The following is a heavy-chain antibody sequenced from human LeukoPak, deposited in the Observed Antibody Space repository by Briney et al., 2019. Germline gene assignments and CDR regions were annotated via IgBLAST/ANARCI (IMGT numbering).Heavy chain of an antibody. D-gene: IGHD6-19*01. CDR2: IPYDGSNK. Sequence: GGSLRLSCAASGFTFSSYGMHWVRQAPGKGLEWVAVIPYDGSNKYYADSVKGRFTISRDNSKNTLYLQMNSLRAEDTAVYYCAKAPIRAVVGMNDYWGQGTLVTVSS. J-gene: IGHJ4*02. V-gene: IGHV3-30*18. CDR1: GFTFSSYG. CDR3: AKAPIRAVVGMNDY.